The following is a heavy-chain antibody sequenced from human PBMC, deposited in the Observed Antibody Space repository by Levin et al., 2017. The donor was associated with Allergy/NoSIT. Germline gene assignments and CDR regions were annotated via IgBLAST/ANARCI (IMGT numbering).Heavy chain of an antibody. J-gene: IGHJ5*02. CDR1: GGSISGGGYY. V-gene: IGHV4-31*03. D-gene: IGHD6-13*01. CDR3: ARVRAAAGKGWFDH. Sequence: SETLSLTCNVSGGSISGGGYYWSWIRQHPGKGLEWIVHIYYTGPTYYNPSLKSRLIISIDTSKNQFSLRLSSLTAADTAVYYFARVRAAAGKGWFDHWGQGALVTVSS. CDR2: IYYTGPT.